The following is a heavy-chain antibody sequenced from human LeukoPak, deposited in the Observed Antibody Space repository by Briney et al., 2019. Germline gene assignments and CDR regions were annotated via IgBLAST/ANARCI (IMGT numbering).Heavy chain of an antibody. J-gene: IGHJ5*02. D-gene: IGHD3-10*01. CDR3: ATHYGSGSYYKGRTNWFDV. CDR1: SGFINTGHYY. CDR2: VFYRETT. V-gene: IGHV4-39*01. Sequence: SETLSLTCNVSSGFINTGHYYWGWIRQPPGKGPQWIGSVFYRETTYYTPSLKSRVTISVDASKTFFSLTLKSVTAADTAIYYCATHYGSGSYYKGRTNWFDVWGPGAPVLVSS.